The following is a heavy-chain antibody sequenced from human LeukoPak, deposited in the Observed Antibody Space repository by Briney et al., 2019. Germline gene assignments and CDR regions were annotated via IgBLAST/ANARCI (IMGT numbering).Heavy chain of an antibody. CDR2: ISGRGGST. V-gene: IGHV3-23*01. D-gene: IGHD3-10*01. CDR1: GFTFSSYD. CDR3: AKALENYYGSGSSIIDY. Sequence: GGSLRLSCAASGFTFSSYDMSWVRQAPGKGLEWVSAISGRGGSTYYADSVKGRFTISRDNSKNTLYLQMNSLRAEDTAVYYCAKALENYYGSGSSIIDYWGQGTLVTVSS. J-gene: IGHJ4*02.